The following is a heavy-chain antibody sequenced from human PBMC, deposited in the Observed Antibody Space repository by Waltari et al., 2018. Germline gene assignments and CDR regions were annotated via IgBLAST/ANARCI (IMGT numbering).Heavy chain of an antibody. J-gene: IGHJ4*02. V-gene: IGHV1-69*08. CDR2: IIPIFGTA. Sequence: QVQLVQSGAEVKKPGSSVKVSCKASGGTFSSYAISWVRQAPGQGLEWMGRIIPIFGTANYAQKVQGRVTINADKSTSTAYMELSSLRSEDTAGYYWARDGFPNAVAGTHFDYWGQGTLVTVSS. CDR1: GGTFSSYA. D-gene: IGHD6-19*01. CDR3: ARDGFPNAVAGTHFDY.